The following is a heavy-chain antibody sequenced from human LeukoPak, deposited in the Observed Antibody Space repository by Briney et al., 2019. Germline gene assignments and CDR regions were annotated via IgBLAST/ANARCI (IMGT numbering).Heavy chain of an antibody. CDR2: ISSSGSTI. J-gene: IGHJ5*02. CDR1: GFTFSDYY. V-gene: IGHV3-11*01. D-gene: IGHD3-10*01. Sequence: GGSLRLSCAASGFTFSDYYMSWIRQAPGKGLEWVSYISSSGSTIYYADSVKGRFTISRDNAKNSLYLQMNSLRAEDTAVYYCAKDSDGSGSDQFDPWGQGTLVTVSS. CDR3: AKDSDGSGSDQFDP.